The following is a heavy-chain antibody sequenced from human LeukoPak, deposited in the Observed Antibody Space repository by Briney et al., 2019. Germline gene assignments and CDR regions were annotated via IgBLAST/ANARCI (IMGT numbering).Heavy chain of an antibody. CDR3: ARDLVAFDI. CDR1: GFTFSNYY. Sequence: GGSLRLSCAASGFTFSNYYMSWVRQAPGKGLEWVANIKQDGSEKYYVDSVKGRFTISRDNAKNSLYLQMNSLRAEDTAVYYCARDLVAFDIWGQGTMVTVSS. CDR2: IKQDGSEK. J-gene: IGHJ3*02. V-gene: IGHV3-7*01. D-gene: IGHD6-6*01.